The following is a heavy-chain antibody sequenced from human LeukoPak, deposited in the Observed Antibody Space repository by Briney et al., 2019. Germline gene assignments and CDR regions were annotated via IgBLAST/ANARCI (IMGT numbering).Heavy chain of an antibody. Sequence: PSETLSLTCTVSGGSINNDYWNWIRQPPGKGLEWIGEINHRGSTNYNPSLKSRVTISVDTSKDQFSLKLNSVTAADTAIYYCARGDITTGGAPFDHWGQGSLVTVSS. J-gene: IGHJ4*02. CDR3: ARGDITTGGAPFDH. CDR2: INHRGST. D-gene: IGHD2-21*01. V-gene: IGHV4-34*01. CDR1: GGSINNDY.